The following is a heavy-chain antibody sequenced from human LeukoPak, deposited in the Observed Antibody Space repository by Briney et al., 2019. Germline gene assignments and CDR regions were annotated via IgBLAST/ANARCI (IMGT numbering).Heavy chain of an antibody. J-gene: IGHJ4*02. D-gene: IGHD1-1*01. CDR2: IYTSGST. Sequence: SETLSLTCTVSGGSISSYYWSWIRQPAGKGLEWIGRIYTSGSTNYNPSLKSRVTISVDTSKNQFSLKLSSVTAADTAVYYCARGGYNWNDFDYWGQGTLVTVSS. CDR1: GGSISSYY. CDR3: ARGGYNWNDFDY. V-gene: IGHV4-4*07.